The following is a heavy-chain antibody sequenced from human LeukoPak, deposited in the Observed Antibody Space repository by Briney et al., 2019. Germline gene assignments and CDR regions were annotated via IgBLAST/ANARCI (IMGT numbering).Heavy chain of an antibody. J-gene: IGHJ4*02. CDR2: IRSKPNSSAT. Sequence: PGGSLRLSCAASGFTFTDSAIHWVRQASGKGLEWVGRIRSKPNSSATAYAVSVTGRFTISRDDSKNTAYLQMNSLKTEDTAVYYCTRWALGSPTPFDCWGQGALVTVSS. V-gene: IGHV3-73*01. D-gene: IGHD1-26*01. CDR1: GFTFTDSA. CDR3: TRWALGSPTPFDC.